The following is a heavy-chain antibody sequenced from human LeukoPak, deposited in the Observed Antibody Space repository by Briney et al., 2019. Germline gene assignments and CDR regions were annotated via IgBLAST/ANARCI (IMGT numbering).Heavy chain of an antibody. CDR3: AKLRYSYGSNFDY. J-gene: IGHJ4*02. CDR2: ISYDGSNK. D-gene: IGHD5-18*01. CDR1: GFTFSRYG. Sequence: GGSLRLSCAASGFTFSRYGMHWVRQAPGKGLEWVAVISYDGSNKYYADSVKGRFTISRDDSRTTLYLQLNSLRAEDTAVYYCAKLRYSYGSNFDYWGQGTLVTVSS. V-gene: IGHV3-30*18.